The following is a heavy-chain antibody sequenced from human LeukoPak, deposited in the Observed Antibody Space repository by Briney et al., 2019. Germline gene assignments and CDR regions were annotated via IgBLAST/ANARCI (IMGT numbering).Heavy chain of an antibody. J-gene: IGHJ4*02. V-gene: IGHV3-33*01. D-gene: IGHD3-22*01. CDR3: AVDSSGYSRYDC. Sequence: GGSLRLSCAASGFTFSSYGMHWVRQAPGKGLEWVAVIWYDGSNKYYADSVKGRFTISRDNSKNTLYLQMNSLRAEDTAVYYCAVDSSGYSRYDCWGQGTLVTVSS. CDR2: IWYDGSNK. CDR1: GFTFSSYG.